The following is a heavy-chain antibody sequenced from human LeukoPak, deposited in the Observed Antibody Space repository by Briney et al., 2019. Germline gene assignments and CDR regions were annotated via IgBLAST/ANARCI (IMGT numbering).Heavy chain of an antibody. D-gene: IGHD2-21*01. CDR2: IYYSGST. CDR1: GGSISSYY. CDR3: ASYVFRYAFDI. Sequence: SETLPLTCTVSGGSISSYYWSWIRQPPGKGLEWIGYIYYSGSTNYNPSLKSRVTISVDTSKNQFSLKLSSVTAADTAVYYCASYVFRYAFDIWGQGTMVTVSS. V-gene: IGHV4-59*01. J-gene: IGHJ3*02.